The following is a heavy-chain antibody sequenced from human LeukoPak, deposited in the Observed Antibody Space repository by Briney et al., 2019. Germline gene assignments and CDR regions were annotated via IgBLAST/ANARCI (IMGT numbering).Heavy chain of an antibody. Sequence: SQTLSLTGAISGDSGSSNSPTWNWITQSQSRGLEWLGRTYYRSKWYNDDAVSVKSRITITPDTSKSQFSQQLNSVAPEDTAVYYCARGVESITQGDAFDIWGQGTMVTVSS. J-gene: IGHJ3*02. CDR1: GDSGSSNSPT. CDR2: TYYRSKWYN. D-gene: IGHD1-14*01. V-gene: IGHV6-1*01. CDR3: ARGVESITQGDAFDI.